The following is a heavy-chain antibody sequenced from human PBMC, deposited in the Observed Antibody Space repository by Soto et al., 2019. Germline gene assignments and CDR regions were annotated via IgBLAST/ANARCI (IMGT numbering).Heavy chain of an antibody. V-gene: IGHV4-39*01. D-gene: IGHD6-13*01. CDR2: IYYSGST. CDR1: GGSISSSSYY. Sequence: SETLSLTCTVSGGSISSSSYYWGWIRQPPGKGLEWIGSIYYSGSTYYNPSLKSRVTISVDTSKNQFSLKLSSVTAADTAVYYCARHGGSIAAAQKYFGYWGQGTLVTVSS. J-gene: IGHJ4*02. CDR3: ARHGGSIAAAQKYFGY.